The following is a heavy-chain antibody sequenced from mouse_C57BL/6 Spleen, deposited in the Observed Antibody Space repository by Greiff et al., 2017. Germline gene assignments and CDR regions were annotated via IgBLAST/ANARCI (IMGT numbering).Heavy chain of an antibody. V-gene: IGHV1-26*01. J-gene: IGHJ3*01. CDR3: ARPADYSNYLFAY. CDR1: GYTFTDYY. CDR2: INPNNGGT. Sequence: EVQLQQSGPELVKPGASVKISCTASGYTFTDYYMNWVKQSHGKSLEWIGDINPNNGGTSYNQKFKGKATFTVDKSSSTAYMELRSLTSEDSAVYYCARPADYSNYLFAYWGQGTLVTVSA. D-gene: IGHD2-5*01.